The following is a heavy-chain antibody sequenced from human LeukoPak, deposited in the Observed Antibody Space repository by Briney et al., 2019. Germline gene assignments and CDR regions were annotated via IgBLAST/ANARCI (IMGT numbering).Heavy chain of an antibody. D-gene: IGHD6-13*01. CDR1: GGSFSGYY. Sequence: PSETLSLTCAVYGGSFSGYYWTWIRQPPGKGLEWIGEINHSGSTNYNPSLKSRVTISVETSKNQYSLKLSSVTAADTAVYYCARGRKQQLVQVWFDHWGKGTLVTVSS. CDR3: ARGRKQQLVQVWFDH. CDR2: INHSGST. J-gene: IGHJ5*02. V-gene: IGHV4-34*01.